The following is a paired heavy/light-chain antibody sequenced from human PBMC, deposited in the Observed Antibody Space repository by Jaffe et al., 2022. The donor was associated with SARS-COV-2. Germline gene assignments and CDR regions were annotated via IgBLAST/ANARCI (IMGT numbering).Light chain of an antibody. CDR2: EVS. CDR3: SSYTSSSTLA. V-gene: IGLV2-14*01. J-gene: IGLJ3*02. CDR1: SSDVGGYNY. Sequence: QSALTQPASVSGSPGQSITISCTGTSSDVGGYNYVSWYQQHPGKAPKLMIYEVSNRPSGVPDRFSGSKSGNTASLTISGLQAEDEADYYCSSYTSSSTLAFGGGTKLTVL.
Heavy chain of an antibody. CDR1: GGSISSYY. J-gene: IGHJ6*02. Sequence: QVQLQESGPGLVKPSETLSLTCTVSGGSISSYYWSWIRQPPGKGLEWIGYIYYSGSTNYNPSLKSRVTISVDTSKNQFSLKLSSVTAADTAVYYCARDRRIAVAGLGRYYYGMDVWGQGTTVTVSS. V-gene: IGHV4-59*01. CDR2: IYYSGST. CDR3: ARDRRIAVAGLGRYYYGMDV. D-gene: IGHD6-19*01.